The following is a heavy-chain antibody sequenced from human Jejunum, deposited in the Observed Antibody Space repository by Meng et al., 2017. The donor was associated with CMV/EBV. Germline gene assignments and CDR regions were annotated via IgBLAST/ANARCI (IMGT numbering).Heavy chain of an antibody. CDR3: AKSPGWELPFDY. Sequence: APSGFTFSSYAMSWVRQAPGKGLEWVSAISGNGGNTYYADSVKGRFTISRDNSKNTLYLQINSLRAEDTAVYYCAKSPGWELPFDYWGQGTLVTVSS. V-gene: IGHV3-23*01. D-gene: IGHD1-26*01. J-gene: IGHJ4*02. CDR1: GFTFSSYA. CDR2: ISGNGGNT.